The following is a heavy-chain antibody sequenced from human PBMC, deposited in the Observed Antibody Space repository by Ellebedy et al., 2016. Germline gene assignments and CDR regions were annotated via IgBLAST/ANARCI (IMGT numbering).Heavy chain of an antibody. D-gene: IGHD3-16*01. CDR1: GFTFSGSA. J-gene: IGHJ4*02. V-gene: IGHV3-73*01. CDR3: AKDKRMITFGGVIDY. Sequence: GESLKISCAASGFTFSGSAIHWVRQASGKGLEWVGRIRSKANIYATAYAMSVKGRFTISRDDSMNTAYLQMNSLKTEDTALYYCAKDKRMITFGGVIDYWGQGTLVTVSS. CDR2: IRSKANIYAT.